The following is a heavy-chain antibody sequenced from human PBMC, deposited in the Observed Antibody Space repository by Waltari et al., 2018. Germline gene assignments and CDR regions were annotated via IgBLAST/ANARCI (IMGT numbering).Heavy chain of an antibody. CDR3: ATGGSGSYFRAVEI. CDR2: CDPEDGET. V-gene: IGHV1-24*01. J-gene: IGHJ3*02. Sequence: QVQLVQSGAEVKKPGASVKVSCKVSGYTLTELSMHWVRQAPGKGLEWMGGCDPEDGETIYEQKFQGRVTMTEDTSTDTAYMELSSLRSEDTAVYYCATGGSGSYFRAVEIWGQGTMVTVSS. D-gene: IGHD1-26*01. CDR1: GYTLTELS.